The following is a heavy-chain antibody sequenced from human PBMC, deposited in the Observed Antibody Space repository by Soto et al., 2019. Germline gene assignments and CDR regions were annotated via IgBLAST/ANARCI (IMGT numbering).Heavy chain of an antibody. CDR1: GGSISSYY. J-gene: IGHJ6*02. D-gene: IGHD3-10*01. V-gene: IGHV4-59*01. CDR2: IYYSGST. CDR3: ARVTGSYYYYYGMDV. Sequence: SETLSLTCTVSGGSISSYYWSWIRQPPGKGLEWIGYIYYSGSTNYNPSLKSRVTISVDTSKNQFSLKLSSVTAADTAVYYCARVTGSYYYYYGMDVWGQGTTVTVSS.